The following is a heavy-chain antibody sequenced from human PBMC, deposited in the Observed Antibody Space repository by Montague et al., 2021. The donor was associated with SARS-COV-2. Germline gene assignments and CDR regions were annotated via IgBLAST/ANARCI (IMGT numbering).Heavy chain of an antibody. J-gene: IGHJ3*02. D-gene: IGHD1-26*01. CDR1: GDSVSSNNAA. V-gene: IGHV6-1*01. Sequence: CAISGDSVSSNNAAWNWNRQSPSRRLEWLGRPCYRSEWYFDYAISLRGRITINPDTSKNQFSLQLDSVTLDDTVVYYCARYSYSGTYFGLNDAFDIWGQGTLVTVSS. CDR3: ARYSYSGTYFGLNDAFDI. CDR2: PCYRSEWYF.